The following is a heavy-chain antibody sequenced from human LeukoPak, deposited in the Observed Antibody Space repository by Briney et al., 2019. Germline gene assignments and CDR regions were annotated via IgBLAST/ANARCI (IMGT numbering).Heavy chain of an antibody. CDR2: MNPKSGNT. CDR1: GYTFTSYD. CDR3: ARLNIVVVPAAIRYYYYYGMDV. V-gene: IGHV1-8*01. D-gene: IGHD2-2*02. Sequence: AASVKVSCKASGYTFTSYDINWVRQATGQGLEWMGWMNPKSGNTGYAQKFQGRVTMTRNTSISTAYMELSSLRSEDTAVYYCARLNIVVVPAAIRYYYYYGMDVWGQGTTVTVSS. J-gene: IGHJ6*02.